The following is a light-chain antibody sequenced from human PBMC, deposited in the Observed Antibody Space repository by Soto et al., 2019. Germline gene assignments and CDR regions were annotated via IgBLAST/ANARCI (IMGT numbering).Light chain of an antibody. CDR2: SAS. CDR3: QQYHDWPRA. CDR1: QTVSTN. Sequence: IVMTQSPVTLSVSPGETATLSCRASQTVSTNLAWYQQKPGQTPRLLIYSASTRATGIPARFSGSGSGTDFTLTISSLQSEDSAVYYCQQYHDWPRAFGQGTKVEIK. J-gene: IGKJ1*01. V-gene: IGKV3-15*01.